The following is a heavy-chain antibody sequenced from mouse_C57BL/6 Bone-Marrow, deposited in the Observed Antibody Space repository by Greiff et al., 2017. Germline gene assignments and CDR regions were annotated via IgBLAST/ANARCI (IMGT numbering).Heavy chain of an antibody. V-gene: IGHV1-81*01. CDR3: ARYDDGYPAWFAY. Sequence: VKLQQSGAELARPGASVKLSCKASGYTFTSYGISWVKQRTGQGLEWIGEIYPRSGNTYYNEKFKGKATLTADKSSSTAYMELRSLTSEDSAVYFCARYDDGYPAWFAYWGQGTLVTVSA. CDR2: IYPRSGNT. CDR1: GYTFTSYG. D-gene: IGHD2-3*01. J-gene: IGHJ3*01.